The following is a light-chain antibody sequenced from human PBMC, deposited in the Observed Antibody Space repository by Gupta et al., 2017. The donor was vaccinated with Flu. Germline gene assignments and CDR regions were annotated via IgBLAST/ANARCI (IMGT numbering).Light chain of an antibody. CDR2: SNN. V-gene: IGLV1-44*01. Sequence: SVLQQQPAASGTRGQRVTISCYGSSSNIGSNSVNWYQLFPGAAPKLLIYSNNRRPSGVPDRFSGSKSGTSASLAISGLQSEDEATYDCSAWDDSLNGPVFGGGTKLSVL. CDR1: SSNIGSNS. J-gene: IGLJ3*02. CDR3: SAWDDSLNGPV.